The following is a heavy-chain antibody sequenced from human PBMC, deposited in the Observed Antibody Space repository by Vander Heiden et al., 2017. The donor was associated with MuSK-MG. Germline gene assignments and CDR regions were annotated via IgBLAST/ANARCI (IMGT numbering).Heavy chain of an antibody. V-gene: IGHV2-5*02. CDR1: GFSLSTSGVG. Sequence: QITLKESGPTLVKPTQTLTLTCTFSGFSLSTSGVGVGWIRQPPGKALEWLALIYGDDDKRYSPSLKSRLTITKDTSKNQVVLTMTNMDPVDTATYDCAHRRRLLWFGEHFHAFDIWGQGTMVTVSS. D-gene: IGHD3-10*01. J-gene: IGHJ3*02. CDR3: AHRRRLLWFGEHFHAFDI. CDR2: IYGDDDK.